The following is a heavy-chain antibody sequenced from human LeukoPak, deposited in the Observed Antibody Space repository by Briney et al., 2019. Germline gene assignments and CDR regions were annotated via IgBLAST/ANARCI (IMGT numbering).Heavy chain of an antibody. CDR1: GFTFDDYA. CDR3: AKDDLRGYSYVFDY. D-gene: IGHD5-18*01. V-gene: IGHV3-9*01. J-gene: IGHJ4*02. Sequence: GGSLRLSCAASGFTFDDYAMHWVRQAPGKGLEWVSGISWNSGSIGYADSVKGRFTISRDNAKNSLYLQMNSLRAEDTALYYCAKDDLRGYSYVFDYRGQGTLVTVSS. CDR2: ISWNSGSI.